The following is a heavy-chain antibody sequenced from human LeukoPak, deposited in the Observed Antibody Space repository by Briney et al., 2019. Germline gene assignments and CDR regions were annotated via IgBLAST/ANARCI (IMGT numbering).Heavy chain of an antibody. V-gene: IGHV4-38-2*01. CDR2: IYQSGST. CDR3: ARVARYCTNGVCPDYYFYYMDV. D-gene: IGHD2-8*01. CDR1: GYSISIGYC. J-gene: IGHJ6*03. Sequence: KPSETLSLTCVVSGYSISIGYCWGWIRQPPGKGPEWIGRIYQSGSTNYNPSLKSRVTISVDTSKNQFSLKLTSVTAADTAVYYCARVARYCTNGVCPDYYFYYMDVWGKGTTVTVSS.